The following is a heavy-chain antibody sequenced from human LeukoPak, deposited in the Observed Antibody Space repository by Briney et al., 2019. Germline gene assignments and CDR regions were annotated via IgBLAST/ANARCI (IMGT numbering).Heavy chain of an antibody. CDR3: ARDMQWLSDYYYGMDV. V-gene: IGHV3-20*01. J-gene: IGHJ6*02. CDR1: GFTFYDYG. D-gene: IGHD6-19*01. CDR2: INWNGGST. Sequence: GGSLRLSCAASGFTFYDYGMSWVRHAPGKGLEWVSGINWNGGSTVYADSVKGRFTISRDNAKNSLYLQMNSLRAEDTALYHCARDMQWLSDYYYGMDVWGQGTTVTVSS.